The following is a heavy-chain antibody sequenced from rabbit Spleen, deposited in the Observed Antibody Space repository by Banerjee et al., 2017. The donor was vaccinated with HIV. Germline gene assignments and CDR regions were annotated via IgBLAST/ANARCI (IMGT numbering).Heavy chain of an antibody. Sequence: QEQLVESGGGLVKPGASLTLTCTASGFSFSNGYYIYWVRQAPGKGLEWIAAIYTGDGNTYYASWAKGRFTISKASSTTVTLQMTSLTAADTTTHFCARGVGEINYASDLWGQGTLVTVS. CDR2: IYTGDGNT. V-gene: IGHV1S45*01. J-gene: IGHJ3*01. D-gene: IGHD6-1*01. CDR1: GFSFSNGYY. CDR3: ARGVGEINYASDL.